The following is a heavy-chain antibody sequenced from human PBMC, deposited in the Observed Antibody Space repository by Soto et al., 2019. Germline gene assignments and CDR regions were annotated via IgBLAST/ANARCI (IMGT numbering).Heavy chain of an antibody. J-gene: IGHJ4*02. D-gene: IGHD1-26*01. V-gene: IGHV1-18*01. Sequence: QVQLVQSGAEVKKPGASVKVSCKASGYTFTSYGISWVRQAPGQGLEWMGWISAYNGNTNYAQKLQGRVTMTTDKSTSTADMELRSLRSDDTAVYYCARDDWGAEGATTQSYWGQGTLVTVSS. CDR2: ISAYNGNT. CDR1: GYTFTSYG. CDR3: ARDDWGAEGATTQSY.